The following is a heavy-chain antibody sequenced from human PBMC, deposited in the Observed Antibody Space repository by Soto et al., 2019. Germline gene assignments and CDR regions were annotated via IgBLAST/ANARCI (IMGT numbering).Heavy chain of an antibody. CDR2: IIPIFGTA. CDR1: GGTFSSYA. J-gene: IGHJ6*02. V-gene: IGHV1-69*13. CDR3: ARGDFYCSGGSCYPQVFHYYGMDV. D-gene: IGHD2-15*01. Sequence: SVKVSCKASGGTFSSYAISWVRQAPGQGLEWMGGIIPIFGTANYAQKFQGRVTITADESTSTAYMELSSLRPEDTAAYYCARGDFYCSGGSCYPQVFHYYGMDVWGQGTTVTVSS.